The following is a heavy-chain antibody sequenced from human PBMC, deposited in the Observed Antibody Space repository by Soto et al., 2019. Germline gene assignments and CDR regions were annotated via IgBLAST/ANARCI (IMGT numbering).Heavy chain of an antibody. CDR3: TTDPYYDFWSGYPRRGYYYYGMDV. J-gene: IGHJ6*02. Sequence: LRLSCADSGFTVSNSWMSWARQAPGKGLEWVGRIKSKTDGGTTDYAAPVKGRFTISRDDSKNTLYLQMNSLKTEDTAVYYCTTDPYYDFWSGYPRRGYYYYGMDVWGQGTTVTVSS. CDR1: GFTVSNSW. V-gene: IGHV3-15*01. D-gene: IGHD3-3*01. CDR2: IKSKTDGGTT.